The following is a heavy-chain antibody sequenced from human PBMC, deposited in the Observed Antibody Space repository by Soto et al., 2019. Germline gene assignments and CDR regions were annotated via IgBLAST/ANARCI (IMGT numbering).Heavy chain of an antibody. J-gene: IGHJ4*02. D-gene: IGHD6-19*01. Sequence: LVQSGPEVKKPGTSLKVSCKTSGFSFGSSAVQWVRQVRGQRLEWIGWIVVASGHPNVAQKFQDTVSLTPDLSPHAALLELRTLTSEDPAMDYWPAAVIGVAGALVHWGQVTLISVSS. CDR2: IVVASGHP. CDR1: GFSFGSSA. V-gene: IGHV1-58*01. CDR3: PAAVIGVAGALVH.